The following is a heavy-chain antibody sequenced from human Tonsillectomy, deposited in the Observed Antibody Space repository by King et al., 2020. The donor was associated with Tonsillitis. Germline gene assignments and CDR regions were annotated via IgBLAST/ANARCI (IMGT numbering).Heavy chain of an antibody. CDR1: GFTFSSYG. CDR3: AKLTGTNAFDI. V-gene: IGHV3-30*02. D-gene: IGHD1-7*01. Sequence: VQLVPSGGGVVQSGGSLRLSCAASGFTFSSYGMHWVRQAPGKGLQWVAFIRYDASNKYYADSVKGRFTISRDNSKNTLYLQMNSLRAEDTAVYYCAKLTGTNAFDIWGQGTMVTVSS. J-gene: IGHJ3*02. CDR2: IRYDASNK.